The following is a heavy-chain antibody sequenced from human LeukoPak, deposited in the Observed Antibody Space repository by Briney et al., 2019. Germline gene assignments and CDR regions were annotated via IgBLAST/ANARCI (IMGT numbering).Heavy chain of an antibody. CDR2: IRYDGSNK. D-gene: IGHD6-25*01. Sequence: GGSLRLSCAASGFTFSSYGMHWVCQAPGKGLEWVAFIRYDGSNKYYADSVKGRFTISRDNSKNTLYLQMNSLRAEDTAVYYCAKDMAATLDYWGQGTLVTVSS. J-gene: IGHJ4*02. CDR1: GFTFSSYG. V-gene: IGHV3-30*02. CDR3: AKDMAATLDY.